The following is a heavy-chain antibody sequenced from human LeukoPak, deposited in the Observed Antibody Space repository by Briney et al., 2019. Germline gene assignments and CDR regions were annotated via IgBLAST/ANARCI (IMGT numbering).Heavy chain of an antibody. CDR2: ISAYNGNT. CDR3: ARGRVLLWFGESDY. D-gene: IGHD3-10*01. J-gene: IGHJ4*02. V-gene: IGHV1-18*01. Sequence: VASVKVSCKASGYTFTSYGISWVRQAPGQGLEWMGWISAYNGNTNYAQKLQGSVTMTTDTSTSTAYMELRSLRSDDTAVYYCARGRVLLWFGESDYWGQGTLVTVSS. CDR1: GYTFTSYG.